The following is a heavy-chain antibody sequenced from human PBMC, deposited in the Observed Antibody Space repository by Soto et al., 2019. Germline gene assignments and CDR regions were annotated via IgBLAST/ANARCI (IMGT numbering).Heavy chain of an antibody. V-gene: IGHV3-33*06. CDR2: IWYDGSNK. CDR1: GFTFSSYG. D-gene: IGHD2-2*01. CDR3: AKGPHLGYCSSTSCYVAYFDY. Sequence: PGGSLRLSCAASGFTFSSYGMHWVRQAPGKGLEWVAVIWYDGSNKYYADSVKGRFTISGDNSKNTLYLQMNSLRAEDTAVYYCAKGPHLGYCSSTSCYVAYFDYWGQGTLVTVPQ. J-gene: IGHJ4*02.